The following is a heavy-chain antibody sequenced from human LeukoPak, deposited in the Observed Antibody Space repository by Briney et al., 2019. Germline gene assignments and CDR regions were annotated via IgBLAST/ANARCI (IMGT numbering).Heavy chain of an antibody. CDR3: VWGTGGYRYEY. V-gene: IGHV5-51*01. CDR1: GYTFTNNW. CDR2: INPADSDT. D-gene: IGHD5-18*01. J-gene: IGHJ4*02. Sequence: GESLKTSCQGSGYTFTNNWIGWVRQMPGKGLEWMGIINPADSDTRYGPSLQGQVAISADKSINTAYLQWSSLKASDTAIYFCVWGTGGYRYEYWGQGTPVTVSS.